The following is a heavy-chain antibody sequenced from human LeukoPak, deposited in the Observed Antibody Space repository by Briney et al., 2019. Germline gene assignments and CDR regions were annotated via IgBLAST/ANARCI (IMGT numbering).Heavy chain of an antibody. CDR3: AKNSGYSYGFNYYYCYMDV. D-gene: IGHD5-18*01. Sequence: PTETLSLTCTVSGGSISSYYWSWIRQPPGKGLEWIGYIYYSGSTNYNPSLKSRVTISVDTSKNQFSLKLSSVTAADTAVYYCAKNSGYSYGFNYYYCYMDVWGKGTTVTVSS. J-gene: IGHJ6*03. CDR1: GGSISSYY. CDR2: IYYSGST. V-gene: IGHV4-59*01.